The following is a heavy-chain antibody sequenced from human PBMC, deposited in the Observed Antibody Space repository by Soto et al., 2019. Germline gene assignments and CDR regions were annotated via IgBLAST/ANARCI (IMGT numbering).Heavy chain of an antibody. CDR3: ARFAKEENPKVGSWYYFDY. V-gene: IGHV4-31*03. CDR2: IYYSGRT. J-gene: IGHJ4*02. Sequence: SETLSLTCTVPGGSISSGGYFWSWVRQHPGKGLEWIGNIYYSGRTYYNPSLKSRVTISVDTSKNQFSLKLSSVTAADTAVYYCARFAKEENPKVGSWYYFDYWGQGTRVTVPQ. CDR1: GGSISSGGYF. D-gene: IGHD6-13*01.